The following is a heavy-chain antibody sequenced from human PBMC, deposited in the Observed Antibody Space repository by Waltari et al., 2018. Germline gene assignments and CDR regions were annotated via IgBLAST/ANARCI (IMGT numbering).Heavy chain of an antibody. J-gene: IGHJ5*02. CDR3: AREAIVVVPAATIGGVFDP. V-gene: IGHV1-69*01. Sequence: QVQLVQSGAEVKKPGSSVKVSCKASGGTFSSYAISWVRQAPGHGLEWMGGIIPIFGTANYAQKFQGRVTITADESTSTAYRELSSLRSEDTAVYYCAREAIVVVPAATIGGVFDPWGQGTLVTVSS. CDR2: IIPIFGTA. CDR1: GGTFSSYA. D-gene: IGHD2-2*01.